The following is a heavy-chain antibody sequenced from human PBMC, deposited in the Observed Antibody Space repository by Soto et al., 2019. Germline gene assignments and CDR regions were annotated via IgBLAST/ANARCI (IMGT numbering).Heavy chain of an antibody. CDR3: AREAFDWLSLVI. CDR2: ISTSGSPA. D-gene: IGHD3-9*01. V-gene: IGHV3-11*04. CDR1: GFAFRHNY. J-gene: IGHJ3*02. Sequence: PGGSLRLSCTVSGFAFRHNYLTWIRQAPGKGLEWLSYISTSGSPAYYADSVKGRFTISRDNSKNTLYLQMNSLRAEDTAVYYCAREAFDWLSLVIWGQGTMVTVSS.